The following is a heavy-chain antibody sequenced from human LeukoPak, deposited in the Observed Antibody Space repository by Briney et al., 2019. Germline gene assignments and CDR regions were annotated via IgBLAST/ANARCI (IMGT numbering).Heavy chain of an antibody. Sequence: GGSLRLSCAASGFTFSSYAMSWVRQAPGKGLEWVSAISGSGGSTYYADSVKGRFTISRDNSKNTLYLQMNSLRAEDTAVYYCAKDREYSTTPYYFDYWGQGTLVTVSS. V-gene: IGHV3-23*01. CDR1: GFTFSSYA. CDR2: ISGSGGST. CDR3: AKDREYSTTPYYFDY. J-gene: IGHJ4*02. D-gene: IGHD6-6*01.